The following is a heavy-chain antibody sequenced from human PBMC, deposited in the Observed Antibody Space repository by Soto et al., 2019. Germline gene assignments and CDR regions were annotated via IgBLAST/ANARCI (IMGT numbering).Heavy chain of an antibody. CDR1: GLTFSDNY. CDR2: ISSTGSSI. Sequence: VQLVESGGGLVKPGGSLRLSCAASGLTFSDNYLNWIRHAPGKGLEWLAYISSTGSSIFYAGSVKGRFTISRDNAKNSLYLQMNSLRAEDTAMYYCARVMFGEWGYAMDFWGQGTTVTVSS. V-gene: IGHV3-11*01. J-gene: IGHJ6*02. CDR3: ARVMFGEWGYAMDF. D-gene: IGHD3-10*02.